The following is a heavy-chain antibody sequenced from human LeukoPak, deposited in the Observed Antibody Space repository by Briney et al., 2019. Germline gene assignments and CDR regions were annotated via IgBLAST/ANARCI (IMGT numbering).Heavy chain of an antibody. J-gene: IGHJ6*03. D-gene: IGHD2-2*01. CDR3: ARVSIGYCSSTSCYAGGSYYYYMDV. CDR2: INPNSGGT. V-gene: IGHV1-2*02. Sequence: ASVKVSSKATGYTFTGYYMHWVRQAPGQGLEWMGWINPNSGGTNYAQKFQGRVTMTRDTSISTAYMELSRLRSDDTAVYYCARVSIGYCSSTSCYAGGSYYYYMDVWGKGTTVTVSS. CDR1: GYTFTGYY.